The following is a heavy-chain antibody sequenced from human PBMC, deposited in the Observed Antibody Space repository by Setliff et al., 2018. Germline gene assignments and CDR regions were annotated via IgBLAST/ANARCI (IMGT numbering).Heavy chain of an antibody. CDR1: GYTFTGYY. J-gene: IGHJ4*02. D-gene: IGHD1-7*01. Sequence: SVKVSCKASGYTFTGYYMHWVRQAPGQGLEWMGGIIPIFGTANYAQKFQGRVTITADESTSTVYMELSSLRSEDTAVYYCARLPHTPNWNYRREVFDYWGQGTLVTVSS. CDR2: IIPIFGTA. V-gene: IGHV1-69*13. CDR3: ARLPHTPNWNYRREVFDY.